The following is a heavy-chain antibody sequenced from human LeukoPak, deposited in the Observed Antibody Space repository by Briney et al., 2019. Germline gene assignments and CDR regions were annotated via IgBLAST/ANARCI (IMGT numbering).Heavy chain of an antibody. CDR1: GFTFSSSW. D-gene: IGHD2-15*01. J-gene: IGHJ6*02. Sequence: GGSLRLSCAASGFTFSSSWMHWVRQAPRTGLVCVSRINSDGSSTSYADSVKSRFTISRDNAKNTLYLQMNSLRAEDTAVYYCARDPGYYYAMDVWGQGTTVTVSS. CDR3: ARDPGYYYAMDV. V-gene: IGHV3-74*01. CDR2: INSDGSST.